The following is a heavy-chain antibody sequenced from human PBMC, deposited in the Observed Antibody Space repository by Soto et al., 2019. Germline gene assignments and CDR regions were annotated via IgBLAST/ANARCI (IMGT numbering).Heavy chain of an antibody. V-gene: IGHV4-39*01. J-gene: IGHJ4*02. CDR1: GGSISSSSYY. CDR3: ARRGDGYNGYGYFDY. D-gene: IGHD5-12*01. CDR2: IFYSGST. Sequence: PSETLSLTCTVSGGSISSSSYYWGWIRQPPGKGLEWIGSIFYSGSTYYNPSLKSRVTISVDTSKNQFSLKLTSVTAADTAVYYCARRGDGYNGYGYFDYWGQGTLVTVSS.